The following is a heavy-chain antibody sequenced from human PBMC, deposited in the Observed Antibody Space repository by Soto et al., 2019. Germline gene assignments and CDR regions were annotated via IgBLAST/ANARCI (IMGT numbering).Heavy chain of an antibody. V-gene: IGHV3-48*03. J-gene: IGHJ4*02. D-gene: IGHD5-12*01. CDR3: ARDRDGYNPFDY. Sequence: PGGSLRLSCAASGFTFSSYEMNWVRQAPGKGLEWVSYISSSGSTIYYADSVKGRFTISRDNAKNSLYLQMNSLRAEDTAVYYCARDRDGYNPFDYWGQGTLVTVSS. CDR1: GFTFSSYE. CDR2: ISSSGSTI.